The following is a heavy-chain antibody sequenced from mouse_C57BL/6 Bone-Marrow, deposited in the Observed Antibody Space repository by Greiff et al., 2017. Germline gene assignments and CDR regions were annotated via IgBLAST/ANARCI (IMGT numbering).Heavy chain of an antibody. J-gene: IGHJ3*01. CDR2: INPNNGGT. CDR1: GYTFTDYY. D-gene: IGHD2-4*01. CDR3: ARPGYDYEEWFAY. V-gene: IGHV1-26*01. Sequence: EVQLQQSGPELVKPGASVKISCKASGYTFTDYYMNWVKQSHGKSLEWIGDINPNNGGTSYNQKFKGKATLTVDKSSSTAYMELRSLTSEDSAVYYGARPGYDYEEWFAYWGQGTLVTVSA.